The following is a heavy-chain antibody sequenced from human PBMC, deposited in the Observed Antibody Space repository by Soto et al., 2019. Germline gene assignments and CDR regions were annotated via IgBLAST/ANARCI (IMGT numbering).Heavy chain of an antibody. Sequence: ASVKVSCKASGHTFTTYYIQWVRQAPGQGLEWMGVINPSGGSTSYAQKFQGRVTMTRDTSTSTVYMELSSLRSEDTAVYYCAREIGYCSSTSCDGWFDPWGQGTLVTVSS. CDR2: INPSGGST. V-gene: IGHV1-46*01. J-gene: IGHJ5*02. D-gene: IGHD2-2*01. CDR3: AREIGYCSSTSCDGWFDP. CDR1: GHTFTTYY.